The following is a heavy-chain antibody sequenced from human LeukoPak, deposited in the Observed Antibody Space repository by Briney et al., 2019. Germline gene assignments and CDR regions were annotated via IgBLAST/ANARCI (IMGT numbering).Heavy chain of an antibody. V-gene: IGHV1-2*06. CDR1: GYTFTGYY. D-gene: IGHD3-10*01. CDR2: INPNSGGK. CDR3: ARDLTMVRGVIITWAGSDDAFDI. J-gene: IGHJ3*02. Sequence: ASVKVSCKASGYTFTGYYMHWVRQAPGQWLEWMGRINPNSGGKSYAQKFQGRVTMTRDTSIRTAYMELSRLRSDDTAVYYCARDLTMVRGVIITWAGSDDAFDIWGQGTMVTVSS.